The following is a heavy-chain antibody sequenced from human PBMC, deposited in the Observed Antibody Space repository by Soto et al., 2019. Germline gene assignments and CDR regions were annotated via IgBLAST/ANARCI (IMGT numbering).Heavy chain of an antibody. CDR3: VRRLLGIAARRFVY. Sequence: GWSLRLSCAASGFTFSSYSMNWVRQAPGKGLEWVSSISSSSSYIYYADSVKGRFTISRDNAKNSLYLQMNSLRAEDTAVYYCVRRLLGIAARRFVYPGKGTLVSVS. V-gene: IGHV3-21*01. CDR1: GFTFSSYS. J-gene: IGHJ4*02. D-gene: IGHD6-6*01. CDR2: ISSSSSYI.